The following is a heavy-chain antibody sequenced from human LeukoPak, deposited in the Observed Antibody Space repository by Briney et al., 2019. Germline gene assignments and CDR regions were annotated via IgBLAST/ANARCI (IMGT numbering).Heavy chain of an antibody. CDR3: AREGPYDFWSGFRYYYYMDV. J-gene: IGHJ6*03. CDR1: GYSISSGYY. Sequence: SETLSLTCAVSGYSISSGYYWGWIRQPPGKGLECIGSIYHSGSTYYNPSLKSRVTISVDTSKNQFSLKLSSVTAADTAVYYCAREGPYDFWSGFRYYYYMDVWGKGTTVTVSS. CDR2: IYHSGST. D-gene: IGHD3-3*01. V-gene: IGHV4-38-2*02.